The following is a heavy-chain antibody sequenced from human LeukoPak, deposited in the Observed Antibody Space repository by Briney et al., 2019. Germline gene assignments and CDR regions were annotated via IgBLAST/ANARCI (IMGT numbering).Heavy chain of an antibody. CDR1: GFAFSSYN. V-gene: IGHV3-48*04. CDR3: ARDPPALEDFDY. CDR2: ISGRGNTI. Sequence: GGSLRLSCAASGFAFSSYNMNWVRQAPGKGLEWVSYISGRGNTIKYADSVKGRFTISRDNGKNSLYLHMSSLRAEDTAVYYCARDPPALEDFDYWGQGTQVTVSS. J-gene: IGHJ4*02.